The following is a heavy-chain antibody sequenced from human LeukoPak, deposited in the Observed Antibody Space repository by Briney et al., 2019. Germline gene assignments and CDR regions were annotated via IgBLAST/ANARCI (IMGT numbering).Heavy chain of an antibody. Sequence: GGSLRLSCAASGLTFSDYSMTWVHQAPGKGLFWVSGISAGGGSTYYADSVKGRFTISRDNAKNSLYLQMNSLRAEDTAVYYCARDLIGYDYWGQGTLVTVSS. D-gene: IGHD1-1*01. CDR3: ARDLIGYDY. CDR2: ISAGGGST. CDR1: GLTFSDYS. J-gene: IGHJ4*02. V-gene: IGHV3-23*01.